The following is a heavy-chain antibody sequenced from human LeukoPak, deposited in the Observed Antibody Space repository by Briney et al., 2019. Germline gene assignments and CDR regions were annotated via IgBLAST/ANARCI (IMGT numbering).Heavy chain of an antibody. CDR1: GFTFSSYG. D-gene: IGHD3-3*01. CDR2: IRYDGSNK. V-gene: IGHV3-30*02. CDR3: ARQPSSTIFGVVTISPMDV. Sequence: PGGSLRLSCAASGFTFSSYGMHWVRQAPGKGLEWVAFIRYDGSNKYYADSVKGRFTISRDNSKNTLYLQMNSLRAEDTAVYYCARQPSSTIFGVVTISPMDVWGKGTTVTVSS. J-gene: IGHJ6*04.